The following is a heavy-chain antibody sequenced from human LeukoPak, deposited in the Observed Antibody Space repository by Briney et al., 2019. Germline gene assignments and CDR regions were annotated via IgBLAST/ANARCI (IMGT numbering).Heavy chain of an antibody. D-gene: IGHD6-13*01. CDR3: ARRVSSYYFDY. V-gene: IGHV4-59*01. Sequence: PSETLSLTCTVSGGSISSYYWSWIRQPPGKGLEWIGFIFYTGSTSYMPSLESRVTMSVDRSNNQFSLKLTSVTAADTAVYYCARRVSSYYFDYWGQGTLVTVSS. CDR1: GGSISSYY. J-gene: IGHJ4*02. CDR2: IFYTGST.